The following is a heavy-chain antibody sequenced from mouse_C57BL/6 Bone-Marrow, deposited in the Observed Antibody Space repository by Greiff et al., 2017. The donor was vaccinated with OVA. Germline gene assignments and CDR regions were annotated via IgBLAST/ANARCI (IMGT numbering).Heavy chain of an antibody. CDR2: ISYDGSN. D-gene: IGHD1-1*01. CDR3: ARAPSYYYGSSPYWYFDV. Sequence: EVQLQQSGPGLVKPSQSLSLTCSVPGYSITSGYYWNWIRQFPGNKLEWMGYISYDGSNNYNPSLKNRISITRDTSKNQFFLKLNSVTTEDTATYYCARAPSYYYGSSPYWYFDVWGTGTTVTVSS. V-gene: IGHV3-6*01. J-gene: IGHJ1*03. CDR1: GYSITSGYY.